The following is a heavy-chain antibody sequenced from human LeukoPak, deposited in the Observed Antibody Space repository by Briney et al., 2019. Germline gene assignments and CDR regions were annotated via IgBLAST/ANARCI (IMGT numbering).Heavy chain of an antibody. CDR1: GGTFSTYA. CDR2: IIPIFGTA. CDR3: ARALIPRYYYGGY. V-gene: IGHV1-69*13. J-gene: IGHJ4*02. D-gene: IGHD3-10*01. Sequence: SVKVSCKASGGTFSTYAISWVRQAPGQGLEWMGGIIPIFGTANYAQKFQGRVTITADESTSTAYMELSSLGSDDTAVYYCARALIPRYYYGGYWGQGTLVTVSS.